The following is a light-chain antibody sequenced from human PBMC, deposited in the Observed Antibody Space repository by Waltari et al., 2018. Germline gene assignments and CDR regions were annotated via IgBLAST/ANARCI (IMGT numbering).Light chain of an antibody. CDR2: WAS. Sequence: DIVMTQSPVSLAVSLGERATINCKSSQSLLYSSNVKNYLAWYQQKPGEPPKRLIYWASTRKSGVPDRFTGSGSGTDFTLTISSLQAEDVAVYYCQQYYSSPRTFGQGTKLEIK. CDR1: QSLLYSSNVKNY. CDR3: QQYYSSPRT. V-gene: IGKV4-1*01. J-gene: IGKJ2*01.